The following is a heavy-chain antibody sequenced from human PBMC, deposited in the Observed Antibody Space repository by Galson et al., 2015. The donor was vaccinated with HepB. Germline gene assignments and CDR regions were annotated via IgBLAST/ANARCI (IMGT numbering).Heavy chain of an antibody. Sequence: SVKVSCKASGYTFTSYAMNWVRQAPGQGLEWMGWINTNTGNSTYAQGFTGRFVFSLDTSVSTAYLQISSLKAEDTAVYYCARDSLLQYYYDSSAPRGGDYWGQGTLVTVSS. V-gene: IGHV7-4-1*02. J-gene: IGHJ4*02. CDR2: INTNTGNS. CDR3: ARDSLLQYYYDSSAPRGGDY. D-gene: IGHD3-22*01. CDR1: GYTFTSYA.